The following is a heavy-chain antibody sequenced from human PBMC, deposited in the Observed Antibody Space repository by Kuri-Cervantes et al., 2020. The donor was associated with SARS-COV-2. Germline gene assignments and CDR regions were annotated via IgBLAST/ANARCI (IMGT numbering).Heavy chain of an antibody. CDR3: ARDRGIFWSGNDY. CDR2: IYHSGST. V-gene: IGHV4-38-2*02. Sequence: GSLRLSCAVSGYSISSGYYWGWIRQPPGKGLEWIGSIYHSGSTYYNPSLKSRVTMSVDTSKDQFSLNLISVAAADTAVYYCARDRGIFWSGNDYWGQGTLVTVSS. D-gene: IGHD3-3*01. CDR1: GYSISSGYY. J-gene: IGHJ4*02.